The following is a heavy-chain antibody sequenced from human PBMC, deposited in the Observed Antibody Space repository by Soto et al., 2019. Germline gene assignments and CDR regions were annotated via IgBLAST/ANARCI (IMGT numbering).Heavy chain of an antibody. D-gene: IGHD2-2*01. V-gene: IGHV3-33*01. Sequence: GGSLRLSCVASGFTFSNYGMHWVRQAPGKGLEWVAGIDYNEINQYYIDPVTGRFTISRDQSKNTLYLQMNSLRAEDTAVYYCARDFCPVPTCYDLWGQGVLVTVSS. CDR3: ARDFCPVPTCYDL. J-gene: IGHJ4*02. CDR1: GFTFSNYG. CDR2: IDYNEINQ.